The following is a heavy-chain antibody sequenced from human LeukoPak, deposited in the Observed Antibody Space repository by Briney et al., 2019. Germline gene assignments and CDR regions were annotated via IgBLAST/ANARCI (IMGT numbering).Heavy chain of an antibody. J-gene: IGHJ4*02. CDR1: GGSISTYY. V-gene: IGHV4-59*01. Sequence: SETLSLTCTVSGGSISTYYWSWIRQPPGKGLEWIGHIYYSGSTNYSPSLQSRVTISVDTSRNQFSLRLISVTAADTAMYYCARSGTKTNGSDYWGQGTLVTVSS. CDR2: IYYSGST. CDR3: ARSGTKTNGSDY. D-gene: IGHD2-8*01.